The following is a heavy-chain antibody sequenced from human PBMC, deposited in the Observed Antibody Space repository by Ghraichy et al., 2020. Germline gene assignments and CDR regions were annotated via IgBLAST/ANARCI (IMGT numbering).Heavy chain of an antibody. D-gene: IGHD3-10*01. CDR3: ARDRGYPDSFDI. V-gene: IGHV3-74*03. CDR2: IKGDGST. CDR1: GFTFSPYW. J-gene: IGHJ3*02. Sequence: LSLTCAASGFTFSPYWMCWVRQAPGKGLVWVSHIKGDGSTTYADSVKGRFTISRDNAKNTLYLQMNILRAEDTAVYYCARDRGYPDSFDIWGQGTMVTVSS.